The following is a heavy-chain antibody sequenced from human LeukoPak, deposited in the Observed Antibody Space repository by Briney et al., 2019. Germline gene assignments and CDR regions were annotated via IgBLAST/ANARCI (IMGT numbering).Heavy chain of an antibody. J-gene: IGHJ4*02. CDR2: ISYDGSNK. CDR3: AKDPSYNWNPMYYFDY. D-gene: IGHD1-20*01. Sequence: GGSLRLSCAASGFTFSSYGMHWVSQAPGKGLEWVAVISYDGSNKYYADSVKGRFTISRDNSKNTLYLQMNSLRAEDTAVYYCAKDPSYNWNPMYYFDYWGQGTLVTVSS. CDR1: GFTFSSYG. V-gene: IGHV3-30*18.